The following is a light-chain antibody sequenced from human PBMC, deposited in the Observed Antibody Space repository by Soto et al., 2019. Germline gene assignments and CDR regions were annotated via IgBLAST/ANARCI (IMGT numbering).Light chain of an antibody. CDR1: SGHSSYA. J-gene: IGLJ2*01. CDR3: PTWGTGNRV. CDR2: LNSDGSH. V-gene: IGLV4-69*01. Sequence: QPVLTQSPSASASLGASVKLTCTLSSGHSSYAIAWHQQQPEKGPRYLMKLNSDGSHSKGDGIPDRFSGSSSGAERYLTISSLQAEDEADYYCPTWGTGNRVFGGGTKLTVL.